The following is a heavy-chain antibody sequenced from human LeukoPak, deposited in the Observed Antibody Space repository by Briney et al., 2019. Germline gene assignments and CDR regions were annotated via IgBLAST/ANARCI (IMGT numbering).Heavy chain of an antibody. V-gene: IGHV4-34*01. CDR1: GGSFSDYY. CDR3: ARQFTTYDYVWGSYRYYFDY. Sequence: SETLSLTCAVYGGSFSDYYWSWIRQPPGKGLEWIGEINHSGSTNYNPSLKSRVTISVDTSKNQFSLKLSSVTAADTAVYYCARQFTTYDYVWGSYRYYFDYWGQGTLVTVSS. J-gene: IGHJ4*02. D-gene: IGHD3-16*02. CDR2: INHSGST.